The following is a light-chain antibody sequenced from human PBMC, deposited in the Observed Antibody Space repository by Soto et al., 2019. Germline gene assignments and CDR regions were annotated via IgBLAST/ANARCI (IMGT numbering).Light chain of an antibody. CDR2: EVS. CDR3: SSYTSSSTRV. Sequence: QSALTQPASVSGSPGQSITISCNGTSSDVGAYDFVSWYQQHPDKAPKLMIYEVSNRPSGVSNRFSGTKSVNQATLTICGLQAEDEADYYCSSYTSSSTRVFGAGSKVTVL. J-gene: IGLJ1*01. CDR1: SSDVGAYDF. V-gene: IGLV2-14*03.